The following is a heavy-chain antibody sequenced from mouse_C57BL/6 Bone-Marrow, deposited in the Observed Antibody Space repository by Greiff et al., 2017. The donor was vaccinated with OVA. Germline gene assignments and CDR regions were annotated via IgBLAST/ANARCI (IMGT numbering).Heavy chain of an antibody. V-gene: IGHV14-4*01. CDR3: TTFYGSSYFDY. Sequence: VQLQQSGAELVRPGASVTLSCTASGFNIQDDYMHWVKQRPEQGLEWIGWIDPENGDTEYASKFQGKATITADTSSNTAYLQLSSLTSEDTAVYYCTTFYGSSYFDYWGQGTTLTVSS. D-gene: IGHD1-1*01. J-gene: IGHJ2*01. CDR1: GFNIQDDY. CDR2: IDPENGDT.